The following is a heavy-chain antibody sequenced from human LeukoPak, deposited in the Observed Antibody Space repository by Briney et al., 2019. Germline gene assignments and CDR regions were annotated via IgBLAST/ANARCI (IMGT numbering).Heavy chain of an antibody. CDR2: ISYSGRT. D-gene: IGHD2-21*01. Sequence: SEPLSLPCTLCGGSINIGGFFWRWLRRSPGRGLEWIESISYSGRTFYSPSFINRAPTSVDTSTNQISLRLNSLTAADTSLYDCARQDYQDPGDPNWFDTWGQGTLVTVSS. J-gene: IGHJ5*02. V-gene: IGHV4-39*01. CDR3: ARQDYQDPGDPNWFDT. CDR1: GGSINIGGFF.